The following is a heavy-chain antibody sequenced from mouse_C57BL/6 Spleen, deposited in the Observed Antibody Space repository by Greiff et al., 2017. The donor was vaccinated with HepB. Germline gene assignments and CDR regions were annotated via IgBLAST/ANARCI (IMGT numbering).Heavy chain of an antibody. J-gene: IGHJ1*03. Sequence: VQLQQPGAELVRPGSSVKLSCKASGYTFTSYWMHWVKQRPIQGLEWIGNIDPSDSETHYNQKFKDKATLTVDKSSSTAYMQLSSLTSEDSAVYYCARDSNYWYFDVWGTGTTVTVSS. V-gene: IGHV1-52*01. CDR3: ARDSNYWYFDV. CDR2: IDPSDSET. CDR1: GYTFTSYW. D-gene: IGHD2-5*01.